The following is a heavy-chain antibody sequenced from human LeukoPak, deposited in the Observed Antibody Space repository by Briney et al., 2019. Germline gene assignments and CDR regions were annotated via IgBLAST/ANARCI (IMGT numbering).Heavy chain of an antibody. CDR1: GYSISSGYY. D-gene: IGHD3-10*01. CDR3: ARGGRGLDY. V-gene: IGHV4-38-2*02. Sequence: SETLSLTCTVSGYSISSGYYWGWIRQPPGKGLEWIGRIYASGITNYNPSLKSRVTMSVDTSKNQFSLKVSSVTAADTAVYFCARGGRGLDYWGQGTLVTVSS. CDR2: IYASGIT. J-gene: IGHJ4*02.